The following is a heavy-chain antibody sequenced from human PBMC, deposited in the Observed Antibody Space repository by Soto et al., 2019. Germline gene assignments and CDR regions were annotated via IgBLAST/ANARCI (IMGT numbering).Heavy chain of an antibody. CDR1: SFSMYS. V-gene: IGHV3-21*01. CDR3: TRDQGGSYDSWFDP. Sequence: EVQVVESGGGLVKPGGSLRLSCNFSFSMYSMDWVRQAPGKGLEWVASIRSGSAFIKYADSVKGRFTISRDNAKNSVSLQMDSLRVEDTAMYYCTRDQGGSYDSWFDPWGRGTLVTVSS. CDR2: IRSGSAFI. D-gene: IGHD1-26*01. J-gene: IGHJ5*02.